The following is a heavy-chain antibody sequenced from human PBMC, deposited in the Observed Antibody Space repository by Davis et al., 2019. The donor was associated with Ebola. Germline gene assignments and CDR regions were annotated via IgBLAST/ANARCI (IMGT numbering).Heavy chain of an antibody. V-gene: IGHV4-34*01. CDR3: AKGLGFNWFDP. CDR1: GWSFSGYY. CDR2: INHSGST. J-gene: IGHJ5*02. D-gene: IGHD5-12*01. Sequence: PSETLSLTCAVYGWSFSGYYWSWIRQPPGKGLELIGEINHSGSTNYNPSLKSRVTISVDKSKNQFSLKLSSVTAADTAVYYCAKGLGFNWFDPWGQGTLVTVSS.